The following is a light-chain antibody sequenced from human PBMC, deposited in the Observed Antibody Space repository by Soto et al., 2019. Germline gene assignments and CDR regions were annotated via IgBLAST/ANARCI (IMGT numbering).Light chain of an antibody. CDR2: AAS. CDR1: QSISSD. V-gene: IGKV1-39*01. CDR3: XQSYSTPWT. J-gene: IGKJ1*01. Sequence: DIQMTQSPSSLSASVGDRVTITCRASQSISSDLNWYQQKPGKAPKLLIYAASSLQSGVPSRFSGSGSGTXXXXXXXXXXXXXXXTYYCXQSYSTPWTFGQGTKVEIK.